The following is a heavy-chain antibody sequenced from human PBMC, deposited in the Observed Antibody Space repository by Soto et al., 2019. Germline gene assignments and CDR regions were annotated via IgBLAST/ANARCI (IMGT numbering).Heavy chain of an antibody. CDR2: ISADGSDK. V-gene: IGHV3-30*18. D-gene: IGHD3-3*01. CDR3: VKGSDVARQELDY. CDR1: GFTFSNFG. J-gene: IGHJ4*02. Sequence: QVQLVESGGGVVQPGRSLRLSCAASGFTFSNFGMHWVRQAPGKGLEWVAAISADGSDKYFSGSVKGRFTISRDNSKNTLFLQMNSLRVEDTAVYYCVKGSDVARQELDYWGQGTLVTVPS.